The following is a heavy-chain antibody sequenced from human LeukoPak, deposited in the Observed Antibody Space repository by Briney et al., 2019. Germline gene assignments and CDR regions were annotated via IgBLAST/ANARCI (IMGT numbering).Heavy chain of an antibody. CDR3: ARGIVGATPLDY. J-gene: IGHJ4*02. CDR2: IIPIFGTA. D-gene: IGHD1-26*01. Sequence: SVKVSCKASGGTFSSYAISWVRQAPGQGLEWMGGIIPIFGTANYALKFQGRVTITTDESTSTAYMELSSLRSEDTAVYYCARGIVGATPLDYWGQGTLVTVSS. CDR1: GGTFSSYA. V-gene: IGHV1-69*05.